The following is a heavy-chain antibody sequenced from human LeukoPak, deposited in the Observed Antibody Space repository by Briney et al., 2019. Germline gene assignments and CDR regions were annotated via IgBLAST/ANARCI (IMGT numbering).Heavy chain of an antibody. Sequence: GGTLRLSCAASGFTFSSYGMSWVRQAPGKGLEWVSAISGSGGSTYYADSVKGRFTISRDNSKNTLYLQMNSLRAEDTAVYYCAKDREGYSYGYPTEIDYWGQGTLVTVSS. CDR1: GFTFSSYG. D-gene: IGHD5-18*01. J-gene: IGHJ4*02. V-gene: IGHV3-23*01. CDR2: ISGSGGST. CDR3: AKDREGYSYGYPTEIDY.